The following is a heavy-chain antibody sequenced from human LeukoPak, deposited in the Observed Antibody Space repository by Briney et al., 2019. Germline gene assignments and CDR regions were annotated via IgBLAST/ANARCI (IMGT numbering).Heavy chain of an antibody. V-gene: IGHV3-23*01. J-gene: IGHJ4*02. D-gene: IGHD5-18*01. CDR2: ISGSGGST. CDR1: GFTFSSYA. Sequence: GGSLRLSCAASGFTFSSYAMSWVRQAPGKGLEWVSAISGSGGSTYYADSVKGRFTISRDNAKNSLYLQMNSLRAEDTAVYYCARAPIGGGYSYGIFDYWGQGTLVTVSS. CDR3: ARAPIGGGYSYGIFDY.